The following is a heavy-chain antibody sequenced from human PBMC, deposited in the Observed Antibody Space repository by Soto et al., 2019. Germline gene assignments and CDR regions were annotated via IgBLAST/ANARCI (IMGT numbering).Heavy chain of an antibody. V-gene: IGHV1-46*01. J-gene: IGHJ6*02. Sequence: ASVKVSCKASGYTFTSYYMHWVRQAPGQGLEWMGIINPSGGSTSYAQKFQGRVTMTRDTSTSTVYMELSSLRSEDTAVYYCARDLPPCSGGSCYSSYYYGMDVWGQGTTVTV. D-gene: IGHD2-15*01. CDR2: INPSGGST. CDR3: ARDLPPCSGGSCYSSYYYGMDV. CDR1: GYTFTSYY.